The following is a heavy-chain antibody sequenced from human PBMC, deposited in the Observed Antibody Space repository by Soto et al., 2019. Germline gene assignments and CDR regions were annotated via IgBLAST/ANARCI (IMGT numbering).Heavy chain of an antibody. CDR1: GFTFSSYG. CDR3: AKGSVLRVVEAPLAILGGVDV. J-gene: IGHJ6*02. D-gene: IGHD2-8*01. CDR2: MSYDGSHE. Sequence: GGSLRLSCVASGFTFSSYGMHWVRQAPGKGLEWEAVMSYDGSHEYYAASVKGRFTISRDNSKTIRYLQMNSLRLEDTAVYYCAKGSVLRVVEAPLAILGGVDVWGQGAMVTVSS. V-gene: IGHV3-33*06.